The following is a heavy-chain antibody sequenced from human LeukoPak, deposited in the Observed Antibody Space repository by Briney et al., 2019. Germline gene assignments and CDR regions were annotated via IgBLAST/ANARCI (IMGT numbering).Heavy chain of an antibody. J-gene: IGHJ2*01. CDR2: ISGSGGST. CDR3: AKVGGSYWAHWYFDL. D-gene: IGHD1-26*01. Sequence: GGSLRLSCAASGFTFSDYHMTWIRQAPGKGLEWVSTISGSGGSTDYADSVKGRFTISRDNSKNTVYLQVNSLRAEDTAVYYCAKVGGSYWAHWYFDLWGRGTLVTVSS. CDR1: GFTFSDYH. V-gene: IGHV3-23*01.